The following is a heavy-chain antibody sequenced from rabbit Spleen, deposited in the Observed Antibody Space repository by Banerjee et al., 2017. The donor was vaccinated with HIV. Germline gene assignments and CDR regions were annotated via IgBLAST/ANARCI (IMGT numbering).Heavy chain of an antibody. Sequence: QERLVESGGGLVKPEGSLKLSCTASGFSFSNKAVMCWVRQAPGKGLEWIACINAVTGKAVYASWAKGRFTFSKTSSTTVTLQMTSLTAADTATYFCARDGSGTSFSTYGMDLWGQGTLVTVS. J-gene: IGHJ3*01. CDR2: INAVTGKA. D-gene: IGHD8-1*01. V-gene: IGHV1S45*01. CDR1: GFSFSNKAV. CDR3: ARDGSGTSFSTYGMDL.